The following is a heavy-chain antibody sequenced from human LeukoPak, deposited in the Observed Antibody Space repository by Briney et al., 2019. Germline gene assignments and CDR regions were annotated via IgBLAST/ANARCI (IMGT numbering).Heavy chain of an antibody. D-gene: IGHD1-26*01. V-gene: IGHV4-61*02. CDR1: GGSISSGSYY. J-gene: IGHJ6*03. CDR3: ARVVGATNEYYYYYMDV. CDR2: IYTSGST. Sequence: PSQTLSLTCTVSGGSISSGSYYWSWIRQPAGKGLEWIGRIYTSGSTNYNPSLKSRVTISVDTSKNQFSLKLSSVTAADTAVYFWARVVGATNEYYYYYMDVWGKGTTVTISS.